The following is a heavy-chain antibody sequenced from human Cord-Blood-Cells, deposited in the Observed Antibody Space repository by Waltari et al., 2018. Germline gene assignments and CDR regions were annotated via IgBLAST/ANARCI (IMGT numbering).Heavy chain of an antibody. Sequence: QVQLVQSGAEVKKPGASVKVSCKASGYTFTGYYMHWVRQAPGQGLEWRGRINPNSGGTNYAQRFQGRVTMTRDTSISTAYMELSRLRSDDTAVYCCARRPALAWYFDLWGRGTLVTVSS. CDR1: GYTFTGYY. J-gene: IGHJ2*01. V-gene: IGHV1-2*06. CDR2: INPNSGGT. CDR3: ARRPALAWYFDL.